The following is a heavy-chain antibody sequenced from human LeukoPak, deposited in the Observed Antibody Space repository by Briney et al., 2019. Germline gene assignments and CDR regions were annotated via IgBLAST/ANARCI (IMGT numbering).Heavy chain of an antibody. CDR1: GFSLDDYA. CDR3: IKNMGFDLLKDAFDL. J-gene: IGHJ3*01. D-gene: IGHD3-9*01. Sequence: SLRLSCLGSGFSLDDYAMHWVRQVPGKGPGWVSSISWDGNIQAYADSAKGRFTISRDNAKNSLILQMNSLRAEDTALYYCIKNMGFDLLKDAFDLWGQGTMVTVSS. CDR2: ISWDGNIQ. V-gene: IGHV3-9*01.